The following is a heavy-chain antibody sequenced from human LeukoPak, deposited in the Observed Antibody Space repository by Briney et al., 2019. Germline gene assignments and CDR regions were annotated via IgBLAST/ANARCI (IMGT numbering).Heavy chain of an antibody. Sequence: PGGSLRLSCAASGFTFSSYAMSWVRQAPGKGLEWVSAISGSGGSTYYADSVKGRFTISRDNAKNTLYLQMNSLRVEDTAVYYCAKISSGYCRGGSCYLDYWGQGTLVTVSS. CDR2: ISGSGGST. D-gene: IGHD2-15*01. CDR3: AKISSGYCRGGSCYLDY. V-gene: IGHV3-23*01. J-gene: IGHJ4*02. CDR1: GFTFSSYA.